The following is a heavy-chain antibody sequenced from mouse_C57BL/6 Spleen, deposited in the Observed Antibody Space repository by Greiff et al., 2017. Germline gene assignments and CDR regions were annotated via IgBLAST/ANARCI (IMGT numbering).Heavy chain of an antibody. V-gene: IGHV1-82*01. CDR1: GYAFISSW. CDR2: IYPGDGAT. J-gene: IGHJ1*03. D-gene: IGHD2-12*01. Sequence: QVQLKESGPELVKPGASVKISCKASGYAFISSWMNWVKQRPGKGLEWIGRIYPGDGATNYNGKFKGKATLTADTSSSTAYMQLSSLTSEDSAVYFCGRREGDSYSYCYVDVRGTGTTVTGSS. CDR3: GRREGDSYSYCYVDV.